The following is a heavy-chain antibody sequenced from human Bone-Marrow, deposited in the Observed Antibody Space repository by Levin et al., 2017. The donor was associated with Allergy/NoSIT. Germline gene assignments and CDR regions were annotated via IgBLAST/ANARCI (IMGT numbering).Heavy chain of an antibody. CDR2: LYYSGGT. V-gene: IGHV4-39*07. Sequence: SETLSLTCTVSGASITSRNYYWGWIRQPPGKGLEWIGSLYYSGGTYDNPSLKSRVTISVDSSKNQFSLKLNSVTAADTAVYYCARAAVGGFTSSWYYFDHWGQGTLVTVSS. J-gene: IGHJ4*02. D-gene: IGHD6-13*01. CDR3: ARAAVGGFTSSWYYFDH. CDR1: GASITSRNYY.